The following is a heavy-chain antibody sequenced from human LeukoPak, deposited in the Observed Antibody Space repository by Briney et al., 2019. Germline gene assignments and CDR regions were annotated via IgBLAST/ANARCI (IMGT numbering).Heavy chain of an antibody. D-gene: IGHD2-15*01. Sequence: GGSLRLSCAASGFTFSSYSMNWVRQAPGKGLEWVANIKQDGSEKYYVDSVKGRFTISRDNAKNSLYLQMNSLRAEDTAVYYCARAYRSGENDAFDIWGQGTMVTVSS. V-gene: IGHV3-7*01. CDR2: IKQDGSEK. CDR3: ARAYRSGENDAFDI. CDR1: GFTFSSYS. J-gene: IGHJ3*02.